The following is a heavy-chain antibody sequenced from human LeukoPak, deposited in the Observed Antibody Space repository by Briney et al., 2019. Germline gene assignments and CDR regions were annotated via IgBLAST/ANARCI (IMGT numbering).Heavy chain of an antibody. Sequence: GGSLRLSCAVSGFTFTDYWMNWVRQAPGKGLEWVASIRQDGSEKTYVDSVKGRFTISRDNTKNSLSLQVNSLRVEDTAVYYCARDGTAAGLYFDLWGQGTLVAVSS. CDR3: ARDGTAAGLYFDL. CDR2: IRQDGSEK. V-gene: IGHV3-7*01. D-gene: IGHD6-13*01. J-gene: IGHJ4*01. CDR1: GFTFTDYW.